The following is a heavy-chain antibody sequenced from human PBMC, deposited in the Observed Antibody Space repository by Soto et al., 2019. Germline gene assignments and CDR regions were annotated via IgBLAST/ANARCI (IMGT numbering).Heavy chain of an antibody. CDR3: ATMGTPATGLYFFDY. CDR1: GGSISSGNYY. J-gene: IGHJ4*02. Sequence: TLSLTCTVSGGSISSGNYYWSWIRQPPGKGLEWIGFISYSGSTYYSTSLKSRVTISVDTSKSQFSLNLSFVTAADTTVYYCATMGTPATGLYFFDYWGQGSLVTVSS. V-gene: IGHV4-30-4*01. D-gene: IGHD2-15*01. CDR2: ISYSGST.